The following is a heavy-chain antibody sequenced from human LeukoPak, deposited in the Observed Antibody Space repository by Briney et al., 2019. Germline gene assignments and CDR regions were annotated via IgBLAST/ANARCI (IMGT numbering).Heavy chain of an antibody. Sequence: PSGGSLRLSCAASEFTFSNYAIHWVRQAPGKGLEWVTVISYDGSNTYYADSVKGRFTISRDSSKNTLYLQMNSLRAEDTAVYYCARGGSYSGNWFDPWGQGTLVTVSS. CDR3: ARGGSYSGNWFDP. CDR2: ISYDGSNT. CDR1: EFTFSNYA. D-gene: IGHD1-26*01. J-gene: IGHJ5*02. V-gene: IGHV3-30*04.